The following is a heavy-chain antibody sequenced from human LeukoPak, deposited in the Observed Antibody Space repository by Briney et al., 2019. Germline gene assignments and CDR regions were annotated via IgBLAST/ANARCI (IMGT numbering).Heavy chain of an antibody. D-gene: IGHD6-19*01. CDR1: GFTFNYYS. CDR2: IKEDGSTK. CDR3: AKGREDSSGWYPIDFDY. Sequence: PGGSLRLSCAVSGFTFNYYSMSWVRQAPGKGLEWVATIKEDGSTKYYVNSVKGRFTISRDNTENSLSLHMNSLRAEDTAVYYCAKGREDSSGWYPIDFDYWGQGTLVTVSS. J-gene: IGHJ4*02. V-gene: IGHV3-7*03.